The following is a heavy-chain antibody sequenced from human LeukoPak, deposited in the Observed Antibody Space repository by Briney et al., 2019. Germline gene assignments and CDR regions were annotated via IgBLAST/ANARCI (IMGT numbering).Heavy chain of an antibody. CDR1: GFTFSSYE. V-gene: IGHV3-48*03. Sequence: GGSLRLSCAASGFTFSSYEMNWVRQAPGKGLEWVSYISSSGSTIYYADSVKGRFTISRDNAKNSLYLQMNSLRAEDTAVYYCARYYDILTGSLDYWAREPWSPSPQ. CDR2: ISSSGSTI. D-gene: IGHD3-9*01. CDR3: ARYYDILTGSLDY. J-gene: IGHJ4*02.